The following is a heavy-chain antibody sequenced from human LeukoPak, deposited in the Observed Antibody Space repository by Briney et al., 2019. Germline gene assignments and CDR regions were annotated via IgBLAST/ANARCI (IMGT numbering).Heavy chain of an antibody. D-gene: IGHD3-22*01. CDR3: ARVYYDSSVSPPPSYDY. V-gene: IGHV3-11*01. J-gene: IGHJ4*02. Sequence: PGGSLRLSCAASGFTFSDYYMSWIRQAPGKGLEWVSYISSSGSTIYYADSVKGRFTISRDNAKNSLYLQMNSLRAEDTAVYYWARVYYDSSVSPPPSYDYGGRGTLVTVSS. CDR2: ISSSGSTI. CDR1: GFTFSDYY.